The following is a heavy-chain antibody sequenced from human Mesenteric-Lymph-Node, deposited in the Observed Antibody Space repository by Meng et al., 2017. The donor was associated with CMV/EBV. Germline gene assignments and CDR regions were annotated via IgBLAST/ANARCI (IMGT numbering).Heavy chain of an antibody. J-gene: IGHJ4*02. V-gene: IGHV1-46*01. CDR2: INPSGGST. CDR1: GYTFTDYA. Sequence: KASGYTFTDYAINWVRQAPGKGLEWMGKINPSGGSTSYAQKFQGRVTMTRDTSTSTVYMELSSLRSEDTAVYYCARDYCSSTSCVFDYWGQGTLVTVSS. D-gene: IGHD2-2*01. CDR3: ARDYCSSTSCVFDY.